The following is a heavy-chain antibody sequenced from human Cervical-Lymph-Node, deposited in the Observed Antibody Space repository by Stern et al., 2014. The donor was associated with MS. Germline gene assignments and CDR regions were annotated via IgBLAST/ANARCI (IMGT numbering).Heavy chain of an antibody. J-gene: IGHJ6*02. V-gene: IGHV1-24*01. Sequence: VQLVQSGAEVKKPGPSVKVSCKVSGYTLTELSMHWGRQAPGKGLERRGGFDPEDGETIYAQKFQGRVTMTEDTSTDTAYMELSSLRSEDTAVYYCATGSSAAGAYYYYGMDVWGQGTTVTVSS. D-gene: IGHD6-13*01. CDR2: FDPEDGET. CDR1: GYTLTELS. CDR3: ATGSSAAGAYYYYGMDV.